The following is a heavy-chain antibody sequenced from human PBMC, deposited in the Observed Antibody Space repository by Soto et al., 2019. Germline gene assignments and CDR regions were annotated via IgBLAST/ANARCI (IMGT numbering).Heavy chain of an antibody. J-gene: IGHJ6*02. CDR3: ARLAIDIVVVPAATEANYGMDV. Sequence: AAVKVSCKASGYTFTSYGITWVRPAPGQGLEWMGWISAYNGNTNYAQKLQGRVTMTTDTSTSTAYMELRSLRSDDTAVYYCARLAIDIVVVPAATEANYGMDVWGQGTTVTSP. D-gene: IGHD2-2*01. CDR1: GYTFTSYG. V-gene: IGHV1-18*04. CDR2: ISAYNGNT.